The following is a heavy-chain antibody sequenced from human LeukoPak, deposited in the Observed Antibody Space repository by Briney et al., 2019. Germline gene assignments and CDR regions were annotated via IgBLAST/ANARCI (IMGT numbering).Heavy chain of an antibody. CDR2: IYHSGST. Sequence: GSLRLSCAASGFTFTNAWMNWVRQAPGKGLEWIGYIYHSGSTYYNPPLKSRVTISVDRSKNQLSLKLSSVTAADTAVYYCARYILGVVRWFDPWGQGTLVTVSS. J-gene: IGHJ5*02. CDR3: ARYILGVVRWFDP. CDR1: GFTFTNAW. D-gene: IGHD3-10*01. V-gene: IGHV4-4*02.